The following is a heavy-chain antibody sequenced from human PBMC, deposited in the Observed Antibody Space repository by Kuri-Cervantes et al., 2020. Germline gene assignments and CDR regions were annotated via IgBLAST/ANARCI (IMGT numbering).Heavy chain of an antibody. D-gene: IGHD6-13*01. V-gene: IGHV3-33*01. CDR2: IWYDGSNK. J-gene: IGHJ4*02. Sequence: GESLKISCAASGFTFSSYGMHWVRQAPGKGLEWVAVIWYDGSNKYYPDSVKGRFTISRDNSKNTLYLQMNSLKTEDTAVYYCTRPGSSWYSWIEYWGQGTQVTVSS. CDR3: TRPGSSWYSWIEY. CDR1: GFTFSSYG.